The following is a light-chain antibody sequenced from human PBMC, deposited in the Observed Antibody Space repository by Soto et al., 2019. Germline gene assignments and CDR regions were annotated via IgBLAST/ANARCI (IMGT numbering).Light chain of an antibody. CDR2: AAS. V-gene: IGKV1-12*02. Sequence: DIQMTQSPSSESASIGDRVSITCRASQIIGRWLAWYQQKPGIAPTLLIYAASSLQSGVPSRFSGSGSGSDFTLTITSLQAEDSATYYCQQANSFPFTFGPGTKVDIK. J-gene: IGKJ3*01. CDR1: QIIGRW. CDR3: QQANSFPFT.